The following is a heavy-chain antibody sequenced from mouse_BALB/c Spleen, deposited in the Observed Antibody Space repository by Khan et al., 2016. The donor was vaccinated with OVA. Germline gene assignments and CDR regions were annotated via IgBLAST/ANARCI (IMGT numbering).Heavy chain of an antibody. CDR2: INSGADYT. CDR1: GFTFSTFA. Sequence: EVELVESGGDLVKPGGPLKLSCSTSGFTFSTFAMSWVRQTPEERLEWVATINSGADYTYYPDSVKGRFTISRDNARSTLYLQMSSLRSEDTAMYYCARHNYGPFAYWGQGTLVTVSA. J-gene: IGHJ3*01. CDR3: ARHNYGPFAY. V-gene: IGHV5-9-3*01. D-gene: IGHD1-1*01.